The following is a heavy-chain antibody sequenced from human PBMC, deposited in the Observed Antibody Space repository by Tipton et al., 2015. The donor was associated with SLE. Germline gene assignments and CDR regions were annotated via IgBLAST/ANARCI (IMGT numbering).Heavy chain of an antibody. CDR3: ASRVGGYYYMDV. CDR2: IYYSGST. J-gene: IGHJ6*03. CDR1: GGSISSYY. Sequence: TLSLTCTVSGGSISSYYWGWIRQPPGKGLEWIGSIYYSGSTYYNPSLKSRVTISVDTSKNQFSLKLSSVTAADTAVYYCASRVGGYYYMDVWGKGTTVTVSS. V-gene: IGHV4-39*07.